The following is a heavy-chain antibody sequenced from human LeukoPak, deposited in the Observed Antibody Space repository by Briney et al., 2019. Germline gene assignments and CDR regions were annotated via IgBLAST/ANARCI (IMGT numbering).Heavy chain of an antibody. Sequence: ASVKVSCKASGYAFTTYDINWVRQATGQGPEWMGWMNPNSGNTGYTQNFQGRVTMTRNTSISTAHMELSSLKSEDTAVYYCARGRGSGHKENWFDPWGQGTLVTVSS. CDR2: MNPNSGNT. J-gene: IGHJ5*02. CDR3: ARGRGSGHKENWFDP. D-gene: IGHD6-19*01. V-gene: IGHV1-8*01. CDR1: GYAFTTYD.